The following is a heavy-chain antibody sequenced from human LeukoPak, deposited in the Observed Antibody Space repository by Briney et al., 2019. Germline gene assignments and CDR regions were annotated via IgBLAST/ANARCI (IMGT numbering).Heavy chain of an antibody. Sequence: GSLRLSCAASGFTFSSYSMNWVRQAPGKGLEWVSYISSSSSTIYYADSVKGRFTISRDSAKNSLYLQMNSLRAEDTAVYYCASGRRWGEFGFDYWGQGTLVTVSS. D-gene: IGHD5-24*01. J-gene: IGHJ4*02. CDR1: GFTFSSYS. V-gene: IGHV3-48*01. CDR2: ISSSSSTI. CDR3: ASGRRWGEFGFDY.